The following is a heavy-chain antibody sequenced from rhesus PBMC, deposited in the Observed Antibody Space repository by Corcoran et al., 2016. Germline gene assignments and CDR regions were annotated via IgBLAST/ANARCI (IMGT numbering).Heavy chain of an antibody. V-gene: IGHV4S10*01. CDR1: GGSISDSYR. D-gene: IGHD3-16*01. CDR3: ARRGPYYYSGSYYYALVDY. Sequence: QVQLQESGPGVVKPSETLSLTCAVSGGSISDSYRWSWIRQPPGKGQELIGYIYGNSTSTNYNPSLKSRVTISKDTSKNQFSLKLSSVTAADTAVYYCARRGPYYYSGSYYYALVDYWGQGVLVTVSS. CDR2: IYGNSTST. J-gene: IGHJ4*01.